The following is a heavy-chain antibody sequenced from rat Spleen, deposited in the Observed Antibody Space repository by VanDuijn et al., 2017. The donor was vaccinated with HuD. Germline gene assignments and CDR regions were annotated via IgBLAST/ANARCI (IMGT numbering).Heavy chain of an antibody. V-gene: IGHV5S13*01. J-gene: IGHJ3*01. Sequence: EVQLVESGGGLVQPGRSLKLSCEASGFTFSYYDMAWVRQAPTKGLEWIATINTGGGYTYYRDSVKGRFTISRDNANNIQYLQMDSLRSEDTATYYCARHGGLRSWFAYWGHGTLVTVSS. CDR1: GFTFSYYD. CDR2: INTGGGYT. CDR3: ARHGGLRSWFAY. D-gene: IGHD1-11*01.